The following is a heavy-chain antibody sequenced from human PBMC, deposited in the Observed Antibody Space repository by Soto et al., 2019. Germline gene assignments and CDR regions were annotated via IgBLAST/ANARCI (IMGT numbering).Heavy chain of an antibody. CDR3: ARGWDSVVTPRGDAFDI. CDR1: GYSFTSYW. D-gene: IGHD2-15*01. J-gene: IGHJ3*02. Sequence: GESLKISCKGSGYSFTSYWIGWVRQMPGKGLGWMGIIYPGDSDTRYSPSFQGQVTISADKSISTAYLQWSSLKASDTAMYYCARGWDSVVTPRGDAFDIWGQGTMVTVS. CDR2: IYPGDSDT. V-gene: IGHV5-51*01.